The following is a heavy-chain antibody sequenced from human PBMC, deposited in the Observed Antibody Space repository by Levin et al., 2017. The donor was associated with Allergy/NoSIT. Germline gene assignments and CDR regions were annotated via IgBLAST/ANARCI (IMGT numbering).Heavy chain of an antibody. CDR2: INPSSGRI. CDR3: ARDSTEVACTGGAFDI. Sequence: GESLKISCKASGYTFTSYYIHWVRQAPGQGLEWMAIINPSSGRITYAQKFQGRVTMTRDTSTSTVYMELNSLTSEDTAVYYCARDSTEVACTGGAFDIWGQGTMVTVSS. CDR1: GYTFTSYY. V-gene: IGHV1-46*01. J-gene: IGHJ3*02. D-gene: IGHD6-19*01.